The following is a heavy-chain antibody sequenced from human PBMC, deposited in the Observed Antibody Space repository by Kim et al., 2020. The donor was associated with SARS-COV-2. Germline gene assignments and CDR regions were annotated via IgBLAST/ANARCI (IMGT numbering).Heavy chain of an antibody. V-gene: IGHV3-74*01. Sequence: GGSLRLSCAASGFTFSSYWMHRVRQAPGKGLVWVSRITSDGSSTSYADSVMGRFTISRDNAKNTLYLQMNSLRAEDTAVYYCARGMWPYAFDIWGQGTMVTVSS. CDR3: ARGMWPYAFDI. D-gene: IGHD2-21*01. J-gene: IGHJ3*02. CDR1: GFTFSSYW. CDR2: ITSDGSST.